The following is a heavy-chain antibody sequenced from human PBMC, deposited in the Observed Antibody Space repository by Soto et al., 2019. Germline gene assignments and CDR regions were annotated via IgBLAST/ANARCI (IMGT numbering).Heavy chain of an antibody. D-gene: IGHD2-2*01. CDR1: GFTFSSYA. Sequence: GGSLRLSCAASGFTFSSYAVSWVRQAPGKGLEWVSAISGSGGSTYYADSVKGRFTISRDNSKNTLYLQMNSLRAEDTAVYYCAKDIVVVPAAMGAFDIWGQGTMVTVSS. CDR2: ISGSGGST. V-gene: IGHV3-23*01. J-gene: IGHJ3*02. CDR3: AKDIVVVPAAMGAFDI.